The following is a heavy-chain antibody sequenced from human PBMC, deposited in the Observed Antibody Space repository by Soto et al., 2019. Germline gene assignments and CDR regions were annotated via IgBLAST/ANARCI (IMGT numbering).Heavy chain of an antibody. D-gene: IGHD3-3*01. CDR3: VRADSSAASGYQNWFDP. Sequence: ASVKVSCKASGYTFTNYGISWVRQAPGQELEWMGWISIYNGNTKYAQKFQGRVTMTTDTSTSTAYMELRSLRSDDTAVYYCVRADSSAASGYQNWFDPWGQGTQVTVSS. CDR2: ISIYNGNT. CDR1: GYTFTNYG. V-gene: IGHV1-18*01. J-gene: IGHJ5*02.